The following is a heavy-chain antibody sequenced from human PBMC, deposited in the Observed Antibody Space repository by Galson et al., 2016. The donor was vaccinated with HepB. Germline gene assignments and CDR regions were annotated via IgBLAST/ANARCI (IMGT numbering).Heavy chain of an antibody. V-gene: IGHV4-39*01. Sequence: TLSLTCTVSGDSISSDSYYWGWIRQPPGKGLEWIGSIYYSGTFHNPSLKSRVTISIDTSKNQFSLKVSSVTAADTAVYYCSSPSRYDPLVFDYWGQGILVTVSS. D-gene: IGHD5-12*01. CDR2: IYYSGT. CDR1: GDSISSDSYY. J-gene: IGHJ4*02. CDR3: SSPSRYDPLVFDY.